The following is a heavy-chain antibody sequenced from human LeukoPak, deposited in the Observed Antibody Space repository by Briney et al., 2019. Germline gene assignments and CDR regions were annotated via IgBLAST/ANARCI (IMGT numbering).Heavy chain of an antibody. J-gene: IGHJ4*02. Sequence: PGGSLRLSCAASGFTFSSAWMSWVRQAPGKGLEWVGRIKSKTAGGTTDYAATVEGRFTISRDDSTNTLYLQMNSLKSEDTAVYYCTTYGSGRKFDYWGQGILVTVSS. D-gene: IGHD3-10*01. CDR3: TTYGSGRKFDY. CDR2: IKSKTAGGTT. CDR1: GFTFSSAW. V-gene: IGHV3-15*01.